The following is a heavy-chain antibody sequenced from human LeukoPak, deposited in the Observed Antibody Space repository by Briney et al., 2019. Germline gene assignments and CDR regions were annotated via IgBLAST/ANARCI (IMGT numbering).Heavy chain of an antibody. CDR3: ATGSIVYDF. D-gene: IGHD1-26*01. J-gene: IGHJ4*02. CDR2: FDPERGET. Sequence: ASVKVSCKVSGRSLTKFSLEGLRQAPGKGLEWMGGFDPERGETIHAQKFQGRFTMTEDTSTDTAYMELNSLTSEDTAVYYCATGSIVYDFWGQGTLVTVSS. V-gene: IGHV1-24*01. CDR1: GRSLTKFS.